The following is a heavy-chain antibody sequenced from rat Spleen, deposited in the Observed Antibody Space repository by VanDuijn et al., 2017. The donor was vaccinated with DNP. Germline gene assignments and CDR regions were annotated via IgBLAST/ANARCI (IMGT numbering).Heavy chain of an antibody. Sequence: EVQLVESGGGLVQPGRSLKLSCAASGFTFSAYYMAWVRQAPAKGLEWVAYIGSAAYAPYYGDSVKGRFTISRDNAKSTLYLQMDSLRSEDTATYYCARRVYYASFDYWGQGVMVTVSS. CDR2: IGSAAYAP. J-gene: IGHJ2*01. D-gene: IGHD1-6*01. V-gene: IGHV5-25*01. CDR1: GFTFSAYY. CDR3: ARRVYYASFDY.